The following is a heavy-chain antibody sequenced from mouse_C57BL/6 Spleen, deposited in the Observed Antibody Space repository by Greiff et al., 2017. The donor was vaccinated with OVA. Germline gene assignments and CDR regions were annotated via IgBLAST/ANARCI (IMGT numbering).Heavy chain of an antibody. D-gene: IGHD2-3*01. Sequence: DVQLQESGPELVKPGASVKMSCKASGYTFTDYNMHWVKQSHGKSLEWIGYINPNNGGTSYNQKFKGKATLTVNKSSSTAYMELRSLTSEDSAVYYCARTYDGYYYAMDYWGQGTSVTVSS. CDR2: INPNNGGT. V-gene: IGHV1-22*01. J-gene: IGHJ4*01. CDR1: GYTFTDYN. CDR3: ARTYDGYYYAMDY.